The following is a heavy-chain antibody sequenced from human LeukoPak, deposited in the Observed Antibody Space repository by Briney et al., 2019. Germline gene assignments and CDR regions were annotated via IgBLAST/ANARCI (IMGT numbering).Heavy chain of an antibody. CDR3: ARGWFDY. Sequence: PGGSLRLSCAASGFTFSSYEMNWVRQAPGKGLEWISYISSSGDTIFYADSVKGRFTISRDNAKNSLYLQMNGLRAEDSAIYYCARGWFDYWGQGTLVTVSS. CDR2: ISSSGDTI. CDR1: GFTFSSYE. V-gene: IGHV3-48*03. J-gene: IGHJ4*02.